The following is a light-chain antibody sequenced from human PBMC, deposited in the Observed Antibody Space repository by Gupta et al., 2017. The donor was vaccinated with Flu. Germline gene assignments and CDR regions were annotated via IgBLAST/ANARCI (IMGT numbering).Light chain of an antibody. CDR2: DTS. CDR1: QIISTKY. Sequence: IVLTQSPGTLSLSPGERATLSCRASQIISTKYFAWYQQKPGQAPRLLMYDTSSRDTGIQDRFSGGGAGADFTLTSSRLEPEDFDGYEGQQLGDWTFGQGTKVEIK. J-gene: IGKJ1*01. CDR3: QQLGDWT. V-gene: IGKV3-20*01.